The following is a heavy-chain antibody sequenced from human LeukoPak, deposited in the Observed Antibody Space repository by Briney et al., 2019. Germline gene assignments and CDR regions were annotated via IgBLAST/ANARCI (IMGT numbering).Heavy chain of an antibody. J-gene: IGHJ6*03. V-gene: IGHV3-30*02. CDR2: IRYDGSNK. D-gene: IGHD4-23*01. Sequence: TGGSLRLSCAASGFTFSSYGMHWVRQAPGKGLEWVAFIRYDGSNKYYADSVKGRFTISRDNSKNTLYLQMNSLRAEDTAVYYCAKVEYGGNSSFYYYYYYMDVWGKGTTVTVSS. CDR1: GFTFSSYG. CDR3: AKVEYGGNSSFYYYYYYMDV.